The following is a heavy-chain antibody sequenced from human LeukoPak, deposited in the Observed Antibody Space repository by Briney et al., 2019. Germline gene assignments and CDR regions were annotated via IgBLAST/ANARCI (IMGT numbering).Heavy chain of an antibody. CDR2: INTDGNIT. J-gene: IGHJ4*02. D-gene: IGHD2-15*01. CDR3: ARELSGSISRHFDY. V-gene: IGHV3-74*01. Sequence: GGSLRLSCAASGFTFSNYWMHWVRQAAGKGPVWVSRINTDGNITTYADSVKGRFSISRDNAKNALYLQMNSLRAEDTAVFYRARELSGSISRHFDYWGQGTLVTVSS. CDR1: GFTFSNYW.